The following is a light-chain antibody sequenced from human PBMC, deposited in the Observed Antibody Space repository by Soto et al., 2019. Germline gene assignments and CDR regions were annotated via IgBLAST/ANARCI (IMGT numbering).Light chain of an antibody. Sequence: QSVLTLPATVSEGPGQSIGISCTGTRGDIGGYNYVSWYQQHPGKAPKLMIYDVYHRPSGVSNRFSASKSGNTASLTISGLQAEDEADYYCSSYTSSTTLVFGTGTKVTVL. CDR3: SSYTSSTTLV. CDR1: RGDIGGYNY. CDR2: DVY. V-gene: IGLV2-14*03. J-gene: IGLJ1*01.